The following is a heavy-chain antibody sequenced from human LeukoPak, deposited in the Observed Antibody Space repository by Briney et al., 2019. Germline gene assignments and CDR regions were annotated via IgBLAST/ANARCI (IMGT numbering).Heavy chain of an antibody. Sequence: ASVKVSXKASGYTFTSYDINWVRQATGQGLEWMGWMNPNSGNTGYAPRFQGRVTMTRDTSISTAYMELSSLTSDDTAVYYCARATRGYRGYDAYYWGQGTLVTVSS. CDR1: GYTFTSYD. J-gene: IGHJ4*02. V-gene: IGHV1-8*01. CDR3: ARATRGYRGYDAYY. CDR2: MNPNSGNT. D-gene: IGHD5-12*01.